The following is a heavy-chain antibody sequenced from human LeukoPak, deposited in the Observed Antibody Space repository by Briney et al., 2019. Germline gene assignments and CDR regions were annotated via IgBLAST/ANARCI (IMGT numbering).Heavy chain of an antibody. CDR3: AREVAY. CDR1: GDSISSGGYS. CDR2: IYASGST. V-gene: IGHV4-61*02. Sequence: SETLSLTCTVSGDSISSGGYSWNWIRQPAGKGLEWIGRIYASGSTNFNPSLKSRVTISVDTSKNQFSLKLTSVTAADTAVYYCAREVAYWGQGILVTVSS. J-gene: IGHJ4*02.